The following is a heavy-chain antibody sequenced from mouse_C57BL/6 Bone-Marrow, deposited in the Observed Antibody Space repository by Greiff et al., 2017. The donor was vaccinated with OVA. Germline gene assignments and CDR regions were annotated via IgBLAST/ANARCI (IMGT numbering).Heavy chain of an antibody. Sequence: QVQLQQSGAELVRPGASVTLSCKASGYTFTDYEMHWVKQTPVHGLEWIGAIDPETGGTAYNQKFKGKAILTADKSSSTAYMELRSLTSEDSAVYYCTWLLRSYCDYWGQGTTLTVSS. J-gene: IGHJ2*01. V-gene: IGHV1-15*01. CDR2: IDPETGGT. CDR3: TWLLRSYCDY. D-gene: IGHD2-3*01. CDR1: GYTFTDYE.